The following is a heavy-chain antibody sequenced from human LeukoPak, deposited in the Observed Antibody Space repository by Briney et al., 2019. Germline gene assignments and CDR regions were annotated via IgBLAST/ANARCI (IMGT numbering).Heavy chain of an antibody. J-gene: IGHJ4*02. V-gene: IGHV3-30*04. CDR1: GFTFSSYA. Sequence: GGSLRLSCAASGFTFSSYAMHWVRQAPGKGLEWVAVISYDGSNKYYADSVKGRFTISRDNSKNTLYLQMNSLRAEDTAVYYCAIGLGWAFDYWGQGTLVTVSS. CDR3: AIGLGWAFDY. D-gene: IGHD6-19*01. CDR2: ISYDGSNK.